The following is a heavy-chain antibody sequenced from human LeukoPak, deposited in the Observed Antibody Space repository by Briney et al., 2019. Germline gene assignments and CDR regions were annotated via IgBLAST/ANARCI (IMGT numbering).Heavy chain of an antibody. Sequence: GGSLRLSCAASGFTVSSNYMSWVRQAPGKGLEWVSVIYSGGSTYYADSVKGRFTISRDNSKNTLYLQMNSLRAEDTAVYYCARDFGGWRGYYYMDVWGKGTTVTVS. CDR1: GFTVSSNY. J-gene: IGHJ6*03. CDR3: ARDFGGWRGYYYMDV. CDR2: IYSGGST. V-gene: IGHV3-53*01. D-gene: IGHD3-16*01.